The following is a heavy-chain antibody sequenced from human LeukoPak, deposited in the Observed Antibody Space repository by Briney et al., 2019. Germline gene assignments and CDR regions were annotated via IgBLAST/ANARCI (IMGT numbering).Heavy chain of an antibody. J-gene: IGHJ5*02. CDR1: GFTFSSYA. D-gene: IGHD3-10*01. CDR3: ARDSFWFGEFDP. V-gene: IGHV3-23*01. Sequence: PGGSLRLSCAASGFTFSSYAMSWVRQAPGKGLEWVSAISGSGGSTYYADSVKGRFTISRDNSKNTLYLQMNSLRAEDTAVYYCARDSFWFGEFDPWGQGTLVTVSS. CDR2: ISGSGGST.